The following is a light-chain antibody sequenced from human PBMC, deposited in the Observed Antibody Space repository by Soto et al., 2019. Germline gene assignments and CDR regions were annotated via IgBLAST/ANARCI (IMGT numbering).Light chain of an antibody. CDR2: EVT. J-gene: IGLJ1*01. V-gene: IGLV2-14*01. CDR1: SSDIGRYNF. Sequence: QSVLTQPASVSESPGQSITISCTGTSSDIGRYNFVSWYQQHPGKAPKLLVYEVTNRPSGVSNRFSGSKSGNTASLTIFGLQTEDEADYYCSSYTSVTTFVVFGTGTKLTVL. CDR3: SSYTSVTTFVV.